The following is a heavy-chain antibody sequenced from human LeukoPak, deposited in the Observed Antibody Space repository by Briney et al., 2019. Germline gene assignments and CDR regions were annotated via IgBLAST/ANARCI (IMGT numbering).Heavy chain of an antibody. CDR1: GYTFTVYY. CDR3: ARGGMVRGAPNYYYYYGMDV. Sequence: ASVKVSCKASGYTFTVYYMHWVRQAPGQGLEWMGWINPNSGGTNYAQKFQGRVTMTRDTSISTAYMELSRLRSDDTAVYYCARGGMVRGAPNYYYYYGMDVWGQGTTVTVSS. J-gene: IGHJ6*02. CDR2: INPNSGGT. D-gene: IGHD3-10*01. V-gene: IGHV1-2*02.